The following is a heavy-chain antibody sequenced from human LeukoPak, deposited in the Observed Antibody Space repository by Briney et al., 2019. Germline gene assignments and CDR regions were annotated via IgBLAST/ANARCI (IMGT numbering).Heavy chain of an antibody. V-gene: IGHV3-21*01. J-gene: IGHJ4*02. CDR2: ISPSSSYI. CDR3: ARGRGCSSMSCYPDY. Sequence: GGSLRLSCAASGFSFSGHSINWVRQAPGKGLEWVSSISPSSSYIHYADSVKGRFTISRDNAKNSLYLQMNSLRAEDTAVYYCARGRGCSSMSCYPDYWGQGTLVTVCS. CDR1: GFSFSGHS. D-gene: IGHD2-2*01.